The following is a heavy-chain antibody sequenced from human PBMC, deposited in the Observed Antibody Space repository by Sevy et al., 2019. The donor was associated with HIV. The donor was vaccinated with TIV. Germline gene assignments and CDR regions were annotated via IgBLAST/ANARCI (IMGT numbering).Heavy chain of an antibody. CDR1: GGSISSSSYY. Sequence: SETLSLTCTVSGGSISSSSYYWRWIRQPPGKGLEWIGSIYYSGSTYYNPSLKSRVTISVDTSKNQFSLKLSSVTAADTAVYYCARHLYSSSSKVGYYYGMDVWGQRTTVTVSS. V-gene: IGHV4-39*01. J-gene: IGHJ6*02. D-gene: IGHD6-6*01. CDR2: IYYSGST. CDR3: ARHLYSSSSKVGYYYGMDV.